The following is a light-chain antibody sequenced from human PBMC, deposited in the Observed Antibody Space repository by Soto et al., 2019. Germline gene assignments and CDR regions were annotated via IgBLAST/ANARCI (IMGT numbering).Light chain of an antibody. CDR2: EVS. J-gene: IGLJ2*01. Sequence: QSALTQPASVSGSPGQSITISCTGTSSGVGGYNYVSWYQQHPGKAPKLMIYEVSNRPSGFSNRFSGSKSGNTASLTISGLQAEDEADYYCSSYTRSILLFGGGTQLTVL. CDR1: SSGVGGYNY. CDR3: SSYTRSILL. V-gene: IGLV2-14*01.